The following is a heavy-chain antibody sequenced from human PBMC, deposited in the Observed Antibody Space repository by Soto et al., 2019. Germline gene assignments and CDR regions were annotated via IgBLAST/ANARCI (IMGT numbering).Heavy chain of an antibody. Sequence: PSETLSLTCAVPGGSISSSNWWSWVRQPPGKGLEWIGEIYHSGSTNYNPSLKSRVTISVDKSKNQFSLKLSSVTAADTAVYYCARDRITIFGVGTGPRDYYYYGMDVWGQGTTVTVSS. J-gene: IGHJ6*02. CDR3: ARDRITIFGVGTGPRDYYYYGMDV. CDR2: IYHSGST. V-gene: IGHV4-4*02. D-gene: IGHD3-3*01. CDR1: GGSISSSNW.